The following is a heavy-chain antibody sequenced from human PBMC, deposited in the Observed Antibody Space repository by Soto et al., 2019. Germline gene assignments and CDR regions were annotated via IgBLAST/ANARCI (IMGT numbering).Heavy chain of an antibody. CDR2: IYHSVTT. V-gene: IGHV4-30-2*01. J-gene: IGHJ4*02. CDR3: ARGPPLAY. Sequence: PSETRSLTCAVSGGSISSGGYSWSWIRQPPGKGLECIGYIYHSVTTYYNPSLKSRVTISVDRSKNQFSLKLSSVTAADTAVYYCARGPPLAYWGQGTLVTVS. CDR1: GGSISSGGYS.